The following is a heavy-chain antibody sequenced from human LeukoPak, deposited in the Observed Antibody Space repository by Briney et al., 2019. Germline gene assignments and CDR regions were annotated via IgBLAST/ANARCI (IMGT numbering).Heavy chain of an antibody. D-gene: IGHD2-21*02. Sequence: ASVTVSCKASGYTFTSYAISWVRQAPGQGLEWMGWISAYNGNTNYAQKLQGRVTMTTDTSTSTAYMELRSLRSDDTAVYYCAKGKGPTANWYFDVWGRGTLVTVSS. CDR2: ISAYNGNT. V-gene: IGHV1-18*01. CDR3: AKGKGPTANWYFDV. J-gene: IGHJ2*01. CDR1: GYTFTSYA.